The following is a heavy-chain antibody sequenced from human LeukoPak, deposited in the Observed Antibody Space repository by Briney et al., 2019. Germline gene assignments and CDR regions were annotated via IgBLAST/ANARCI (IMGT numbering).Heavy chain of an antibody. D-gene: IGHD4-17*01. V-gene: IGHV5-10-1*01. Sequence: PGGSLRLSCKGSGYSFTNYWISWVRQMPGKGLEWMGRIDPSDSYTNYSPSFQGHATISADKSISTAYLQWSSLKASDTAMYYCAKHYGDYVAHFDYWGQGTLVTVSS. CDR3: AKHYGDYVAHFDY. CDR2: IDPSDSYT. CDR1: GYSFTNYW. J-gene: IGHJ4*02.